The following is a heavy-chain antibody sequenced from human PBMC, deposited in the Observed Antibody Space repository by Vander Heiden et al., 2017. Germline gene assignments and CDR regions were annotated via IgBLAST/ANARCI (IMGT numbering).Heavy chain of an antibody. CDR2: ISGSGGST. D-gene: IGHD1-26*01. CDR1: GFTFSSYA. Sequence: EVQLLESGGGLVQPGGSLRLSCAVCGFTFSSYAMSWVRQAPGKGLEWVSAISGSGGSTYYADSVKGRFTISRDNSKNTLYLQMNSLRAEDTAVYYCAKRGGSYWGTFDYWGQGTLVTVSS. V-gene: IGHV3-23*01. J-gene: IGHJ4*02. CDR3: AKRGGSYWGTFDY.